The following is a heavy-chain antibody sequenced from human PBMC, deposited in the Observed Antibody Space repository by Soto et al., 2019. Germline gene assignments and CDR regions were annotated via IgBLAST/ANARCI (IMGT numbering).Heavy chain of an antibody. Sequence: PGGSLRLSCAASGVSFSNAWMNWVRQAPGKGLEWVGRIKSKSGGGTTDYAAPVKGRFTISRDDSTSTVFLQMNSLQTEDTAVYFCASLVVTNGVCSGAMVARGPGITVTVFS. CDR2: IKSKSGGGTT. CDR1: GVSFSNAW. V-gene: IGHV3-15*07. D-gene: IGHD2-8*01. CDR3: ASLVVTNGVCSGAMVA. J-gene: IGHJ6*02.